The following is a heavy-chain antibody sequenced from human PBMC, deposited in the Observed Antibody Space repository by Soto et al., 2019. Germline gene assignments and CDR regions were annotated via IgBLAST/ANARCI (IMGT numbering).Heavy chain of an antibody. D-gene: IGHD7-27*01. CDR1: GFTFSSYS. CDR2: IDTSGSTT. V-gene: IGHV3-48*02. Sequence: EVQLVESGGGLVQPGGSLRLSCAASGFTFSSYSMSWVRQGPGKGLEWVSYIDTSGSTTYYADSVKGRFAISRDNAKNSLYLQVNSLSDEDTAVYYCARDRLTGDRREAFDIWGQGTMVTVSS. J-gene: IGHJ3*02. CDR3: ARDRLTGDRREAFDI.